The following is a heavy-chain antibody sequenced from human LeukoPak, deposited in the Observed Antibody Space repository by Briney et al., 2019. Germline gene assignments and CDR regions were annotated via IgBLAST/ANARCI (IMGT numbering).Heavy chain of an antibody. J-gene: IGHJ6*03. V-gene: IGHV1-8*01. CDR2: MYSNSGNT. CDR3: ARETILTGSVYYYYYYMDV. Sequence: GASVKVSCKASGYTFTSYDINWVRQATGQGLEWMGWMYSNSGNTGYAQKFQGRVTMTRNTSISTAYMELSSLRSEDTAVYYCARETILTGSVYYYYYYMDVWGKGTTVTVSS. D-gene: IGHD3-9*01. CDR1: GYTFTSYD.